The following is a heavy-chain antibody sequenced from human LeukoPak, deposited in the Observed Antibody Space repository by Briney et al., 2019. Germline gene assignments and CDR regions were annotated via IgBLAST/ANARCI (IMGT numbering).Heavy chain of an antibody. CDR3: ARGAYSSSAWFDP. CDR2: LNPNSGGT. CDR1: VYTFTHYY. V-gene: IGHV1-2*02. J-gene: IGHJ5*02. D-gene: IGHD6-6*01. Sequence: ASVTVSFKSSVYTFTHYYMHWVRQAPGQGLEWMGWLNPNSGGTNYAQKFQGRVTMTRDTSISTAYMELSRLRSDDTAVYYCARGAYSSSAWFDPWGQGTLVTVSS.